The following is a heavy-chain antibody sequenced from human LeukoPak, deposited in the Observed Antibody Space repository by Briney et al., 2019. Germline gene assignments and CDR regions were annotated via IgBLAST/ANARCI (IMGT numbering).Heavy chain of an antibody. CDR1: GYSFTSYW. J-gene: IGHJ3*02. D-gene: IGHD2-15*01. CDR3: ASTYCSGGSCSDDAFDI. CDR2: IYPGDSDT. Sequence: GESLKLSCKGSGYSFTSYWIGWVRQMPGKGLEWMGIIYPGDSDTIYSPSFQGQVTISADKSISTAYLQWSSLKASDTAMYYCASTYCSGGSCSDDAFDIWGQGTMVTVSS. V-gene: IGHV5-51*03.